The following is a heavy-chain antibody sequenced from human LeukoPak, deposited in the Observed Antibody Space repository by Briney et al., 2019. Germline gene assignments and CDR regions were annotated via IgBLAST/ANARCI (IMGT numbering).Heavy chain of an antibody. V-gene: IGHV3-48*04. CDR1: GFIFSSYS. CDR2: ISGSSSTT. Sequence: GGSLRLSCAASGFIFSSYSMNWVRQAPGKGLEWVSYISGSSSTTYYADSVKGRFTISRDNAKNSLYLQMNSLRAEDTAVYYCAGGLGYCSSTSCYSDYWGQGTLVTVSS. J-gene: IGHJ4*02. CDR3: AGGLGYCSSTSCYSDY. D-gene: IGHD2-2*02.